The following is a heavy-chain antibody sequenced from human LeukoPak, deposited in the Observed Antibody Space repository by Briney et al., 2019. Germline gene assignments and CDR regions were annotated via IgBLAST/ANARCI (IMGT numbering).Heavy chain of an antibody. J-gene: IGHJ5*02. CDR1: GYIFTSNW. D-gene: IGHD2-15*01. CDR3: ARRQVVVSATREDWFDL. Sequence: GESLKISCKGSGYIFTSNWIGWVRQMPGKGLEWMGFIYPGDSDTRYSPSFQGQVTISTDKSISTAYLQWSSLKASDTAMYYCARRQVVVSATREDWFDLWGQGTLVTVSS. V-gene: IGHV5-51*01. CDR2: IYPGDSDT.